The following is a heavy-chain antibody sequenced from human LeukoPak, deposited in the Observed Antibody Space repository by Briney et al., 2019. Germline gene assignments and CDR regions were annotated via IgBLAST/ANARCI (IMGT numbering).Heavy chain of an antibody. V-gene: IGHV3-49*04. J-gene: IGHJ4*02. CDR2: IRSKIYGGTP. CDR1: GFTFGDYA. CDR3: TRDQTPYY. Sequence: GGSLRLSCTASGFTFGDYAMTWVRQAPGEGLEWVGFIRSKIYGGTPEYAASVKGRFTISRDDSKGIAYLQMDSLKTEDTAVYYCTRDQTPYYWGQGTLVTVSS.